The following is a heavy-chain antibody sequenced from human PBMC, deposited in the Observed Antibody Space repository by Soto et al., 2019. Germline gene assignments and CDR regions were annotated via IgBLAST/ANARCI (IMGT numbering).Heavy chain of an antibody. CDR1: GYNFNNFG. CDR3: AKGLYSSSSTIDY. V-gene: IGHV3-30*18. CDR2: ITYDGSNK. J-gene: IGHJ4*02. D-gene: IGHD6-6*01. Sequence: GGSLRLSCEASGYNFNNFGMHWVRQAPGKGLELVAVITYDGSNKYYAASGKGRFTISRDNSKNTVYLQMNSLRGEDTAVYYCAKGLYSSSSTIDYWGQGTLVTVSS.